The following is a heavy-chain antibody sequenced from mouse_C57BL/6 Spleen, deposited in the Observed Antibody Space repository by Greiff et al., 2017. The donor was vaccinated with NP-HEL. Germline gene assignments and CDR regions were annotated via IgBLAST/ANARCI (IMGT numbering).Heavy chain of an antibody. V-gene: IGHV5-17*01. Sequence: EVMLVESGGGLVKPGGSLKLSCAASGFTFSDYGMHWVRQAPEKGLEWVAYISSGSSTIYYADTVKGRFTISRDNAKNTLFLQMTSLRSEDTAMYYCARGWDANFDYWGQGTTLTVSS. D-gene: IGHD4-1*01. CDR2: ISSGSSTI. J-gene: IGHJ2*01. CDR1: GFTFSDYG. CDR3: ARGWDANFDY.